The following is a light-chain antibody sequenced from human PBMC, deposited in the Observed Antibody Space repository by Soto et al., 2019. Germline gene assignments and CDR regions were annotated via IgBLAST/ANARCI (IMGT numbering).Light chain of an antibody. Sequence: DIQLTQSPSFLSASVGDRVTITCRASQAISSYLAWYQQKPGKAPKLLIYAASTLQSGVPSRFSGSGSGTEFTLTISSLQPEDFATYYCQQLNIYPFTFGLGPKWISN. CDR1: QAISSY. CDR2: AAS. J-gene: IGKJ3*01. CDR3: QQLNIYPFT. V-gene: IGKV1-9*01.